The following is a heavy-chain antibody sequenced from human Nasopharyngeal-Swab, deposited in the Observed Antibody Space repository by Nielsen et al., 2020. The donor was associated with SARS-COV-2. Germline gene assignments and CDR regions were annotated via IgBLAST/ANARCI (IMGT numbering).Heavy chain of an antibody. J-gene: IGHJ4*02. CDR2: ISWNSGSI. Sequence: GGSLRLSCAASGFTFDDYAMHWVRQAPGKGLEWVSGISWNSGSIGYADSVKGRFTISRDNAKNSLYPQMNSLRAEDTALYYCAKDCSSSWYTWGLFDYWGQGTLVTVS. V-gene: IGHV3-9*01. CDR1: GFTFDDYA. CDR3: AKDCSSSWYTWGLFDY. D-gene: IGHD6-13*01.